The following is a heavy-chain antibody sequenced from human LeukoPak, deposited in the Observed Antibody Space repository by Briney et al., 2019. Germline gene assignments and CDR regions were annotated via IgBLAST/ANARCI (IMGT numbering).Heavy chain of an antibody. CDR1: GFTFSSYA. J-gene: IGHJ4*02. CDR3: ARDPGRRYFDY. Sequence: GGSLRLSCAASGFTFSSYAMHWVRQAPGKGLEWVAVISYDGSNKYYADSVKGRFTISRDNSKNTLYLQMNSLRAEDTAVYYCARDPGRRYFDYWGQGTLVTISS. V-gene: IGHV3-30-3*01. CDR2: ISYDGSNK.